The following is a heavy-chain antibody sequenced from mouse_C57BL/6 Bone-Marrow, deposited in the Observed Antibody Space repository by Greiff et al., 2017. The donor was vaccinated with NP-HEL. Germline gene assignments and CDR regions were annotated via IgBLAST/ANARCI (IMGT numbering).Heavy chain of an antibody. Sequence: DVKLQESGAELVRPGASVKLSCTASGFNIKDDYMHWVKQRPEQGLEWIGWIDPENGDTEYASKFQGKATITADTSTNTAYLQLSSLTSEDTAVYYCTTGYSLYWGQGTTLTVSS. CDR3: TTGYSLY. CDR1: GFNIKDDY. V-gene: IGHV14-4*01. J-gene: IGHJ2*01. D-gene: IGHD6-1*01. CDR2: IDPENGDT.